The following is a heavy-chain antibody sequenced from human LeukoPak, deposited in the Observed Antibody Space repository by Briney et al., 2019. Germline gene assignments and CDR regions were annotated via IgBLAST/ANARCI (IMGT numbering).Heavy chain of an antibody. V-gene: IGHV3-53*01. CDR3: ARGRGGD. J-gene: IGHJ4*02. CDR1: GVSVNSYF. D-gene: IGHD2-15*01. Sequence: QPGGSLRLSCAVSGVSVNSYFMGWVRQAPGKGLERVSLISIEGLTYHADSVKGRFTISRDNSKNTLYLQMNSLRADDTAFYYCARGRGGDWGQGALVTVSS. CDR2: ISIEGLT.